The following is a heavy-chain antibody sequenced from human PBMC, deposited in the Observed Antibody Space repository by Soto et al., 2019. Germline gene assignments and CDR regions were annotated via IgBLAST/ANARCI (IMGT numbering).Heavy chain of an antibody. D-gene: IGHD2-15*01. J-gene: IGHJ6*02. V-gene: IGHV1-2*04. Sequence: QVQLVQSGAEVKMPGASVKVSCKASGYTFTGYYMHWVRQAPGQGLEWMGRINPNSGGTKYAQNSRGCDTMTRDPPTSAAYMELSRLKSDDTAVYYCARRSPESSGGPVGMDVWGQGTTVTVSS. CDR1: GYTFTGYY. CDR3: ARRSPESSGGPVGMDV. CDR2: INPNSGGT.